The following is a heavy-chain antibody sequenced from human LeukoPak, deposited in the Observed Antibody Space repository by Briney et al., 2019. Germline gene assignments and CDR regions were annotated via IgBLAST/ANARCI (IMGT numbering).Heavy chain of an antibody. D-gene: IGHD3-22*01. Sequence: GGSLRLSCAASGFTVSNNYMSWVRQAPGKGLEWLSGISGSAGTTYYADSVKGRFTISRAYSRNTVYLQMNTLRAEDTAIYYCAKDLGDIDVSGYYRPGAFDIWGQGTVVTVSS. V-gene: IGHV3-23*01. J-gene: IGHJ3*02. CDR3: AKDLGDIDVSGYYRPGAFDI. CDR2: ISGSAGTT. CDR1: GFTVSNNY.